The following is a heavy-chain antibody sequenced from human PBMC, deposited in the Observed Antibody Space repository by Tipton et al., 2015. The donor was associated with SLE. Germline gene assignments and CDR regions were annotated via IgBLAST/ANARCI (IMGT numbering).Heavy chain of an antibody. J-gene: IGHJ3*02. V-gene: IGHV4-61*02. CDR2: VYTTGGT. CDR1: GGSITTVSYY. D-gene: IGHD4-11*01. Sequence: TLSLTRTVSGGSITTVSYYWSWIRPPPGKALEWIGFVYTTGGTNYTPSLKRRVTISVDTSKNQFSRKLSSVTAADTTVYYCAVDYGNYAHDAFDIWGQGTMVNVSS. CDR3: AVDYGNYAHDAFDI.